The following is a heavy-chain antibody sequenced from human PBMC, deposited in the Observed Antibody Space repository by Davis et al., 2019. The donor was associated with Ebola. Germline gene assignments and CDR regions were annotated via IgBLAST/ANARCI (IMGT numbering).Heavy chain of an antibody. J-gene: IGHJ6*02. CDR2: MNPNSGNT. D-gene: IGHD2-2*01. CDR1: GYTFTSYD. CDR3: ARVKVDCSSTSCHNYYYYGMDV. Sequence: ASVKVSCKASGYTFTSYDINWVRQATGQGLEWMGWMNPNSGNTGYAQKFQGRVTMTRNTSISTAYMELSSLRAEDTAVYYCARVKVDCSSTSCHNYYYYGMDVWGQGTTVTVSS. V-gene: IGHV1-8*01.